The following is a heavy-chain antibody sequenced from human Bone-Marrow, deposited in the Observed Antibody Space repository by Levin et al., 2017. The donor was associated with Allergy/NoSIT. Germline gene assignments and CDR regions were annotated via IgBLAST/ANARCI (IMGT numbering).Heavy chain of an antibody. CDR2: IYYSGST. CDR3: ARHNGGGPKKYFDH. J-gene: IGHJ4*02. D-gene: IGHD3-10*01. Sequence: LSLTCSVSDGSVSDISYYWGWIREPPGKGLEWIGSIYYSGSTYYSPSLRSRVTMSVDTSKNLFSLKLSSVTAADTAVYYCARHNGGGPKKYFDHWGQGTLVTVSS. CDR1: DGSVSDISYY. V-gene: IGHV4-39*01.